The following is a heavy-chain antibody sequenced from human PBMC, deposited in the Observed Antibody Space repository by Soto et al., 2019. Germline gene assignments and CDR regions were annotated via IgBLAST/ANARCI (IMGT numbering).Heavy chain of an antibody. V-gene: IGHV1-18*04. CDR1: GYIFTSYG. D-gene: IGHD2-8*01. CDR3: ARDFAQNGDGNYVDY. J-gene: IGHJ4*02. CDR2: ISGYNGNT. Sequence: GASVKVSCKASGYIFTSYGITWVRRAPGQGLEWMGWISGYNGNTNYAQKFQGRVTMTTDTSTSTAYMELRSLRSDDTAVYYCARDFAQNGDGNYVDYWGQGTLVTAPQ.